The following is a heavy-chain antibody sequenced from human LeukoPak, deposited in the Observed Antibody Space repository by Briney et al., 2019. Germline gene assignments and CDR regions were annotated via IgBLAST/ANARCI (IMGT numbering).Heavy chain of an antibody. V-gene: IGHV4-34*01. D-gene: IGHD3-16*02. Sequence: SETLSLTCAVYGGSFSGYYWSWIRQPPGKGLEWIGEINHSGSTNYNPSLKSRVTISVDTSKNQFSLKLSSVTAADKAVYYCARGRVWGSYRLLYYFDYWGQGTLVTVSS. CDR1: GGSFSGYY. J-gene: IGHJ4*02. CDR2: INHSGST. CDR3: ARGRVWGSYRLLYYFDY.